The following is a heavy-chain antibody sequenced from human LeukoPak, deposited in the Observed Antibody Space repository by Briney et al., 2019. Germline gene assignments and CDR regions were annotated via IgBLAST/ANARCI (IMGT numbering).Heavy chain of an antibody. CDR1: GYTFTSYA. CDR2: INAGNGNT. CDR3: ARDYYDSSGYSYFDY. D-gene: IGHD3-22*01. Sequence: ASVKVSCKASGYTFTSYAMHWVRQAPGQRLEWMGWINAGNGNTKYSQKFQGRVTITRDTSASTAYTELSSLRSEDTAVYYCARDYYDSSGYSYFDYWGQGTLVTVSS. V-gene: IGHV1-3*01. J-gene: IGHJ4*02.